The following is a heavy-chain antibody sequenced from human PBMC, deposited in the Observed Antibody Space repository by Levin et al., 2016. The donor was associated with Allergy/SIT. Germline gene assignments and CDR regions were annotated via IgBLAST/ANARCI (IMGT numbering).Heavy chain of an antibody. J-gene: IGHJ3*02. V-gene: IGHV3-21*01. CDR2: ISSSSKSI. CDR3: TRDSYHTSSRADAFDK. D-gene: IGHD6-13*01. Sequence: WIRQPPGKGLEWVSFISSSSKSIYYADSVKGRFTISRDNAKFSLSLQMNNLRAEDTAVYYCTRDSYHTSSRADAFDKWGQGTMVTVSS.